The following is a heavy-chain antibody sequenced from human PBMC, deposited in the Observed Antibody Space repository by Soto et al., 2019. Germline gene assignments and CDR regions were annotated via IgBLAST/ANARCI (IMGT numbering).Heavy chain of an antibody. CDR2: IYYSGST. CDR1: GGSISSGGYY. Sequence: PSETLSLTCTVSGGSISSGGYYWNWIRQHPGKGLEWIGYIYYSGSTYYNPSLKSRASISVDTSNNHFYLKLSSVTAADTALYYCATLPPRIVVALLPIPTWGQGILVTVSS. CDR3: ATLPPRIVVALLPIPT. D-gene: IGHD2-21*01. J-gene: IGHJ5*02. V-gene: IGHV4-31*03.